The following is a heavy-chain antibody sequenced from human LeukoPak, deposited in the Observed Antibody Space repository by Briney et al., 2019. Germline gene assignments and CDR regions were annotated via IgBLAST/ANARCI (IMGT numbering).Heavy chain of an antibody. CDR1: GFTFSSYS. V-gene: IGHV3-21*01. Sequence: GGSLRLSCAASGFTFSSYSMNWVRQAPGKGLEWVSSISSSSSYIYYADSVKGRFTISRDNAKNSLFLQMNSLRAEDTAVYYCAKGFVVAAMGFFGYWGQGTLVTVSS. CDR3: AKGFVVAAMGFFGY. CDR2: ISSSSSYI. J-gene: IGHJ4*02. D-gene: IGHD2-15*01.